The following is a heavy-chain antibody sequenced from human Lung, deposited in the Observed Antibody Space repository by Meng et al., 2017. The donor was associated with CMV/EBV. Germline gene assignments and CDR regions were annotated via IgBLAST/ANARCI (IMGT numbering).Heavy chain of an antibody. J-gene: IGHJ3*02. Sequence: ASVKVSCKASGYTFNRYGISWVRQAPGQGLEWVGWVGGCDGDTNYAPELRGRVTMTTDTSTNTVYMELRSLRSDDTAVYYCARDWECLDRSDVFDIWGQGTXVTV. V-gene: IGHV1-18*01. D-gene: IGHD3-9*01. CDR2: VGGCDGDT. CDR3: ARDWECLDRSDVFDI. CDR1: GYTFNRYG.